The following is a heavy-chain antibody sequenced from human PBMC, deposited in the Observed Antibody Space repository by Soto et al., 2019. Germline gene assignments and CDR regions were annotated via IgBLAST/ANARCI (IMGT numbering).Heavy chain of an antibody. CDR2: IYDSGNT. CDR1: GGSISSSSYY. Sequence: PSETLSLTCTVSGGSISSSSYYWGWIRQPPGKGLEWIGSIYDSGNTHYNTSLKSRVTISVDTSKNQFSVKLTSVTAADTALYYCARHLGCRSSSCPDDGFDIWGRGTMVTVSS. D-gene: IGHD2-2*01. V-gene: IGHV4-39*01. J-gene: IGHJ3*02. CDR3: ARHLGCRSSSCPDDGFDI.